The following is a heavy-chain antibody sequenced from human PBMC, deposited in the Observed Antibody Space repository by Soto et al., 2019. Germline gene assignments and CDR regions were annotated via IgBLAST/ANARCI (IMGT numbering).Heavy chain of an antibody. CDR2: INWNGANT. J-gene: IGHJ4*02. D-gene: IGHD1-26*01. V-gene: IGHV3-20*04. Sequence: EVQLVESGGTVVRPGGSLRLSCAASGFTFDEYGMTWVRQAPGKGLEWVSGINWNGANTQYADSVRGRFTISRDNAKNSLYLQMNGLRAEDTAFYYCARDFEVGTYDQWGQGTLVTVSS. CDR3: ARDFEVGTYDQ. CDR1: GFTFDEYG.